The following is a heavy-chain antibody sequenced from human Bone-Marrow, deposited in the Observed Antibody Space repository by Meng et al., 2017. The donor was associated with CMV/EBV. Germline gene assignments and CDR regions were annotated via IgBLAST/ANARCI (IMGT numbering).Heavy chain of an antibody. CDR2: ISWNSGSI. D-gene: IGHD3-10*01. J-gene: IGHJ6*02. V-gene: IGHV3-9*03. CDR3: AKAKSELLWFGELDV. CDR1: GFTFSSYA. Sequence: SLKISCAASGFTFSSYAMHWVRQAPGKGLEWVSGISWNSGSIGYADSVKGRFTISRDNAKNSLYLQMNSLRAEDMALYYCAKAKSELLWFGELDVWGQGTTVTVSS.